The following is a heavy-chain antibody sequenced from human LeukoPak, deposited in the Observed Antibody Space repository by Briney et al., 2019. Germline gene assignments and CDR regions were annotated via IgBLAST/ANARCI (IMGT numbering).Heavy chain of an antibody. Sequence: LGASVKVSCKVSGYTLTELSMHWVRQAPGEGLEWMGGFDPEDGETIYAQKFQGRVTMTEDTSTDTAYMELSSLRSEDTAVYYCATVADIVVVPAAIDFQHWGQGTLVTVSS. CDR1: GYTLTELS. J-gene: IGHJ1*01. V-gene: IGHV1-24*01. CDR3: ATVADIVVVPAAIDFQH. CDR2: FDPEDGET. D-gene: IGHD2-2*01.